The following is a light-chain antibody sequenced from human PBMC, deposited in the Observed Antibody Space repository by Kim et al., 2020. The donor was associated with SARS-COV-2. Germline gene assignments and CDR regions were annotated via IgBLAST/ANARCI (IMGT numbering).Light chain of an antibody. V-gene: IGKV3-11*01. CDR1: QSVGTY. CDR2: DAS. CDR3: QQRGN. J-gene: IGKJ5*01. Sequence: PAPLSWSPGERATLSGRASQSVGTYLAWYQQKPGQAPRLLIYDASKRATGIPARFRGSGSGTDFTLTIGTLEPEDSAVYYCQQRGNFGQGTRLEIK.